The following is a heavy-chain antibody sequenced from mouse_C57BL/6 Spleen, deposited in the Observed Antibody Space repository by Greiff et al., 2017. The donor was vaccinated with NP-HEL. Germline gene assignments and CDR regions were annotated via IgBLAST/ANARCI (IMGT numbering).Heavy chain of an antibody. CDR2: IDPSDSYT. CDR3: ANGNYAWFAY. CDR1: GYTFTSYW. D-gene: IGHD2-1*01. V-gene: IGHV1-69*01. J-gene: IGHJ3*01. Sequence: VQLQQPGAELVMPGASVKLSCKASGYTFTSYWMHWVKQRPGQGLEWIGEIDPSDSYTNYNQKFKGKSTLTVDKSSSTAYMQLSSLTSEDSAGYYCANGNYAWFAYWGQGTLVTVSA.